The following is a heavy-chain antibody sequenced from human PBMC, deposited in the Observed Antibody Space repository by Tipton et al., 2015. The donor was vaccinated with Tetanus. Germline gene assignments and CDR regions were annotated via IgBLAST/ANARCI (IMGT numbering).Heavy chain of an antibody. D-gene: IGHD3-10*02. CDR1: GFTFSSYG. V-gene: IGHV3-33*01. Sequence: SLRLSCAASGFTFSSYGMHWVRQAPGKGLEWVAVIWYDGSNKYYADSVKGRFTISRDNSKNTLYLQMNSLRAEDTAVYYCARDLFGCGDVADYYYYGMDVWGQGTTVTVSS. J-gene: IGHJ6*02. CDR2: IWYDGSNK. CDR3: ARDLFGCGDVADYYYYGMDV.